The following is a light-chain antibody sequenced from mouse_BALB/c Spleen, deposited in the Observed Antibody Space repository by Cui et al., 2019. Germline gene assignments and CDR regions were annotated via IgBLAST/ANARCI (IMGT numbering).Light chain of an antibody. Sequence: QIVLTQSPAIMSASPGEKVTMTCSASSSVSYMHWYQQKSGTSPKRWIYDTTKLAAGVPASFSGSGSGTSYSLKISSMEAEDAATYYCQQWSSNPPTFGSGTKLEIK. V-gene: IGKV4-59*01. CDR1: SSVSY. CDR3: QQWSSNPPT. CDR2: DTT. J-gene: IGKJ4*01.